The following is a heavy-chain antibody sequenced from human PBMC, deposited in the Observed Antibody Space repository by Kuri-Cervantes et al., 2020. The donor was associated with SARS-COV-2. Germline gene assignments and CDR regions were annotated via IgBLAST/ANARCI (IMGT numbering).Heavy chain of an antibody. D-gene: IGHD6-13*01. CDR1: GYTFTYRR. CDR3: ATALSSIAANLN. CDR2: ISAYNGNT. J-gene: IGHJ4*02. V-gene: IGHV1-18*04. Sequence: ASVKVSCKASGYTFTYRRLHWVRQAPGQALEWMGWISAYNGNTNYAQKLQGRVTMTTDTSTDTAYMELSSLRSEDTAVYYCATALSSIAANLNWGQGTLVTVSS.